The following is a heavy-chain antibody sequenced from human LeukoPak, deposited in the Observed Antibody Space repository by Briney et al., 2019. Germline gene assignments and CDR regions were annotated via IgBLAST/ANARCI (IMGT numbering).Heavy chain of an antibody. CDR1: VDSISRYY. Sequence: SETLSLTCSVSVDSISRYYWSWIREPAGKALEGIGRIYTSGSTNYNPSLKSRVIMSVDTYKNQFSLKLSSVTAADTAVYYCARGPAYYGFWSGYYDPYYYYYYVDVWGKGTTVTVSS. CDR3: ARGPAYYGFWSGYYDPYYYYYYVDV. V-gene: IGHV4-4*07. CDR2: IYTSGST. D-gene: IGHD3-3*01. J-gene: IGHJ6*03.